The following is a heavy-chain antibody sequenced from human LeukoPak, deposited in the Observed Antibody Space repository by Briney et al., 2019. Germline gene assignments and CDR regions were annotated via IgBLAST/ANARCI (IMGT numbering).Heavy chain of an antibody. Sequence: SETLSLTCTVSGGSISSSSYYWGWIRQPPGKGLEWIGYIYYSGSTYYNPSLKSRVTISVDTSKNQFSLKLSSVTAADTAVYYCARENASWGDPSNWGQGTLVTVSS. J-gene: IGHJ4*02. CDR3: ARENASWGDPSN. CDR1: GGSISSSSYY. D-gene: IGHD3-16*01. CDR2: IYYSGST. V-gene: IGHV4-30-4*08.